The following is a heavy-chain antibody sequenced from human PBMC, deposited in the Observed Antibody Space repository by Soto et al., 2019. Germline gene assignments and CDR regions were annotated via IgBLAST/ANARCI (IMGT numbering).Heavy chain of an antibody. V-gene: IGHV4-39*01. J-gene: IGHJ4*02. Sequence: SETLSLTCHVSGVSISDTSYYWGWIRQAPGKGLEWIGTIYFSGTTFYNPSLKSRLSISVDTAQNQFSLRLTSVTAADTAVYYCARHGSYWGQGTLVT. CDR1: GVSISDTSYY. CDR3: ARHGSY. CDR2: IYFSGTT.